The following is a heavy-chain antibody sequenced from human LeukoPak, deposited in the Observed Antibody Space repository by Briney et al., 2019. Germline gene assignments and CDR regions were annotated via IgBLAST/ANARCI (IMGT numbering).Heavy chain of an antibody. J-gene: IGHJ3*02. D-gene: IGHD1-26*01. CDR3: ARSDSGSYFIAFDI. CDR2: INHSGST. CDR1: DGSFSGYY. Sequence: SETLSLTCAVYDGSFSGYYWSWIRQPPGKGLEWIGEINHSGSTNYNPSLKSRVTISVDTSKNQFSLKLSSVTAADTAVYYCARSDSGSYFIAFDIWGQGTMVTVSS. V-gene: IGHV4-34*01.